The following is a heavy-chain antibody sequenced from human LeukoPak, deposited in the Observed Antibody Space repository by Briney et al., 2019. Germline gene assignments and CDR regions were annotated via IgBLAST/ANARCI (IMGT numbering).Heavy chain of an antibody. CDR3: ARPVADDYFDY. D-gene: IGHD6-19*01. Sequence: ASVKVSCKASGYAFTSYAMHWVRQAPGQRLEWMGWINAGNGNTKYSQKFQGRVTITRDTSASTAYVELSSLRSEDTAVYYCARPVADDYFDYWGQGTLVTVSS. V-gene: IGHV1-3*01. CDR1: GYAFTSYA. CDR2: INAGNGNT. J-gene: IGHJ4*02.